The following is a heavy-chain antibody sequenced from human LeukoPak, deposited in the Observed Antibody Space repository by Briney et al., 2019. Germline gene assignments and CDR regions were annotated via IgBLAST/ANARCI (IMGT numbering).Heavy chain of an antibody. V-gene: IGHV3-7*01. CDR1: GFTFSSHW. CDR2: IKQDGSEK. J-gene: IGHJ3*02. D-gene: IGHD2-15*01. CDR3: ARREIYCSGGSCYWWGAFDI. Sequence: PGGSLRLSCVVSGFTFSSHWMSWVRQAPGKGLEWVANIKQDGSEKYYVDSVKGRFTISRDNAKNSLYLQMNSLRAEDTAVYYCARREIYCSGGSCYWWGAFDIWGQGTMVTVSS.